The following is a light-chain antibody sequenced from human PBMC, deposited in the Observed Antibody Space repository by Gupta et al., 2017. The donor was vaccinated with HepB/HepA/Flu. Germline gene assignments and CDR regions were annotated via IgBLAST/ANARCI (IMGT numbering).Light chain of an antibody. J-gene: IGKJ4*01. Sequence: DIVLPQSPATLSLSPGGRATLSCRASQIVSNNYLAWYQYKPGLAHRLLVYGASSRAPGVPDRFRGSGSGTDFTLTISRLEPEDFAAYYWQQYRRSNTFGGGTKVDIK. CDR2: GAS. CDR3: QQYRRSNT. CDR1: QIVSNNY. V-gene: IGKV3-20*01.